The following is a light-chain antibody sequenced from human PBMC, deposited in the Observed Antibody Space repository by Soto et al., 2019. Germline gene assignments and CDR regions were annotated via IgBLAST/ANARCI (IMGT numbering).Light chain of an antibody. CDR3: QHYDNLPLT. CDR2: DAS. Sequence: DIQMTQSPSSLSASVGDRVTIACQASHNIYNYLNWYHQKPGKAPKLPIFDASNLERGVPSRFSGSGSRTHFSLSINNLQPEDVGTYFCQHYDNLPLTFGGGTKVEI. V-gene: IGKV1-33*01. CDR1: HNIYNY. J-gene: IGKJ4*01.